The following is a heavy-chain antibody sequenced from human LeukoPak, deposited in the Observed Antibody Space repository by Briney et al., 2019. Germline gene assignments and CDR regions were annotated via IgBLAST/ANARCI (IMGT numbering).Heavy chain of an antibody. CDR1: GGSIMDYI. J-gene: IGHJ6*02. CDR3: ARYDFWTGSSSVGAMFI. V-gene: IGHV4-59*01. D-gene: IGHD3/OR15-3a*01. Sequence: PSETLSVTYTVSGGSIMDYISNTIRQPPGKGLEWIGNIHYSGSTNCNPSLKSRVTISVDTSKSQFSLKLSSVTAADTAVYFCARYDFWTGSSSVGAMFIWGQGTTVTVSS. CDR2: IHYSGST.